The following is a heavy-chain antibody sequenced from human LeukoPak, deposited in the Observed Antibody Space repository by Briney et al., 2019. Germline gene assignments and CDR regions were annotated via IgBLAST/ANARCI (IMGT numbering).Heavy chain of an antibody. V-gene: IGHV1-2*02. CDR2: INPDSGGT. CDR1: GYTFTGYY. D-gene: IGHD4-11*01. J-gene: IGHJ6*02. Sequence: ASVKVSCKASGYTFTGYYMHWVRQAPGQGLEWMEWINPDSGGTNYAQKFQGRVTMTRDTSISTAYMELSRLRSDDTAVYYCARAPTPTVTTPLYGMDVWGQGTTVTVSS. CDR3: ARAPTPTVTTPLYGMDV.